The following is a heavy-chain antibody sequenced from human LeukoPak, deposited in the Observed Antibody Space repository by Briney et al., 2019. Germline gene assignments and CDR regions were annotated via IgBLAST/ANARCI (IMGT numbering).Heavy chain of an antibody. CDR3: GRIAAAVDY. CDR1: GGSISSGSYF. CDR2: IFTSGAT. D-gene: IGHD6-13*01. J-gene: IGHJ4*02. V-gene: IGHV4-61*09. Sequence: KTSETLSLTCTVSGGSISSGSYFWSWIRQPAGRGLEWIGHIFTSGATNYNPSLKSRVTISVDTSKNQFSLKLSSVTAADTAVYYCGRIAAAVDYWGQGTLVTVSS.